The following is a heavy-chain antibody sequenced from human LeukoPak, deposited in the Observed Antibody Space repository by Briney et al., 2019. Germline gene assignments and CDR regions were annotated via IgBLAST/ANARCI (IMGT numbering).Heavy chain of an antibody. V-gene: IGHV3-11*04. Sequence: GGSLRLSCAASGFTFSNYYMSWIRQAPGKGLEWVSYIRGSSSPINYADSVKGRFTISRDNAKNTLYLEMNSLRAEDTAVYYCARRYSDTNGYRSQWDYWGQGTLVTVSS. CDR2: IRGSSSPI. CDR3: ARRYSDTNGYRSQWDY. D-gene: IGHD3-22*01. CDR1: GFTFSNYY. J-gene: IGHJ4*02.